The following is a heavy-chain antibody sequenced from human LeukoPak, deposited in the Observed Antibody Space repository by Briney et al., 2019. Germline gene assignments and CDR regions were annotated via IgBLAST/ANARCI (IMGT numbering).Heavy chain of an antibody. Sequence: GGSLRLSCAASGFTFSDYYMSWIRQAPGKGLEWVSYISSSGSTIYYADSVKGRFTISRDNAKNSPYLQMNSLRAEDTAVYYCARAIRDIVVVPAADYWGQGTLVTVSS. CDR3: ARAIRDIVVVPAADY. CDR2: ISSSGSTI. V-gene: IGHV3-11*04. CDR1: GFTFSDYY. J-gene: IGHJ4*02. D-gene: IGHD2-2*01.